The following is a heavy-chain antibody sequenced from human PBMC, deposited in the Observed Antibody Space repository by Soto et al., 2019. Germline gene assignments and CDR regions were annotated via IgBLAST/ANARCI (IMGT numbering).Heavy chain of an antibody. Sequence: VQLLESGGGLIQPGGSLRLSCAASGFTFSYGIHWLRQAPGKGLEWVAYISYDSSNKFYGDSVKGRFTISRNNSKNTEFLQKNRLRSEDTAVYYCAELVLGYWSCNTCDDYWGPGTLVAVSS. CDR2: ISYDSSNK. CDR3: AELVLGYWSCNTCDDY. V-gene: IGHV3-30*18. CDR1: GFTFSYG. D-gene: IGHD2-2*03. J-gene: IGHJ4*02.